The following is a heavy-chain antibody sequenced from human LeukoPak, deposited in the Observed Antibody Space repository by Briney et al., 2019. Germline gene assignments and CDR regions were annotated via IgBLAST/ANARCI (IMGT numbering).Heavy chain of an antibody. Sequence: GGSLRLSCAASGFTFSDYYMTWIRQAPGKGLEWVSYISPSSSSTDYADSVKGRFTISRDNAKNSLYLQLSSLRPEDTAVYYCGRGHTLTQYWGQGTLVTVSS. J-gene: IGHJ4*02. CDR1: GFTFSDYY. CDR2: ISPSSSST. CDR3: GRGHTLTQY. D-gene: IGHD2-15*01. V-gene: IGHV3-11*05.